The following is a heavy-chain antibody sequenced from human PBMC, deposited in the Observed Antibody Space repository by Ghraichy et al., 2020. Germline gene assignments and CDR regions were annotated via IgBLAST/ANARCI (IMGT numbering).Heavy chain of an antibody. J-gene: IGHJ6*02. D-gene: IGHD1-7*01. CDR1: GGSISSYY. CDR3: ARGGRELRTNYYYYGMDV. CDR2: IYYSGST. V-gene: IGHV4-59*01. Sequence: GSLRLSCTVSGGSISSYYWSWIRQPPGKGLEWIGYIYYSGSTNYNPSLKSRVTISVDTSKNQFSLKLSSVTAADTAVYYCARGGRELRTNYYYYGMDVWGQGTTVTVSS.